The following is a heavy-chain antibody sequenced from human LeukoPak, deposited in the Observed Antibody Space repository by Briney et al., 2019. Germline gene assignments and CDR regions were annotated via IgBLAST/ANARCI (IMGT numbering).Heavy chain of an antibody. CDR1: GFTFDDSA. CDR2: ISWNSGSI. Sequence: GRSLRLSCAASGFTFDDSAMHWVRQAPGKGLEWVSGISWNSGSIGYADSVKGRFTISRDNAKNSLYLQMNSLRAEDTALYYCAKGGIHRGYYYYYMDVWGKGTTVTISS. CDR3: AKGGIHRGYYYYYMDV. D-gene: IGHD6-13*01. J-gene: IGHJ6*03. V-gene: IGHV3-9*01.